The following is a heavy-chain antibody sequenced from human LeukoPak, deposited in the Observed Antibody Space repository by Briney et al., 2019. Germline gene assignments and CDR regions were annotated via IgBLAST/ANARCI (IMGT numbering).Heavy chain of an antibody. J-gene: IGHJ4*02. V-gene: IGHV4-59*08. CDR3: ARHHSGYYSQTFDN. D-gene: IGHD5-12*01. Sequence: SETLSLTCTVSGGSIRSYYWSWIRQPPGKGLEWIGYFYYSGSTNYNPSLKSRVTISVDVSKNKFSLKLSSVTAADTAVYYCARHHSGYYSQTFDNWGQGTLVTVSS. CDR2: FYYSGST. CDR1: GGSIRSYY.